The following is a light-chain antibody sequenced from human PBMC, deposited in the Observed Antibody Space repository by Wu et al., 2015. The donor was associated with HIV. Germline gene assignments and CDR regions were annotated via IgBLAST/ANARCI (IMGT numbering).Light chain of an antibody. V-gene: IGKV3-20*01. CDR1: QSVSGSF. J-gene: IGKJ1*01. CDR3: QQYGSSSWT. Sequence: EIVLTQSPGTLSLSPGERATLSCRASQSVSGSFLAWYQQKPGQAPRLLIYGASSRATGIPDRFSGSGSGTDFTLTISRLEPEDFAVYYCQQYGSSSWTFGRRTKVEXK. CDR2: GAS.